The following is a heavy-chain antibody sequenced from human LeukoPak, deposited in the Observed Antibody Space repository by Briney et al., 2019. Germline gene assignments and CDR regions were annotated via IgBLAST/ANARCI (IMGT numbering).Heavy chain of an antibody. CDR2: INSDGSSR. V-gene: IGHV3-74*01. D-gene: IGHD3-10*01. Sequence: GGSLRLSCAASGFTFSSYWMHWVRQAPGKGLVWVSRINSDGSSRSYADSVKGRFTISRDNAKNTLYLQMNSLRAEDTAVYYCARGPQFSYGSGTYYNGLFDDWGQGTLVTVSS. CDR3: ARGPQFSYGSGTYYNGLFDD. CDR1: GFTFSSYW. J-gene: IGHJ4*02.